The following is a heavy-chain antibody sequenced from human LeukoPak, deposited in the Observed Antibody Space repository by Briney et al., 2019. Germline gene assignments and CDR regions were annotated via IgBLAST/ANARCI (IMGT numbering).Heavy chain of an antibody. CDR3: ARVPQISYLFDY. Sequence: ASVKASCKASGYTFAGYYMHWVRQAPGQGLEWMGWINPNSGGTNYAQKFQGRVTMTRDTSISTAYMELSRLRSDDTAVYYCARVPQISYLFDYWGQGTLVTVSS. CDR1: GYTFAGYY. D-gene: IGHD1-26*01. CDR2: INPNSGGT. V-gene: IGHV1-2*02. J-gene: IGHJ4*02.